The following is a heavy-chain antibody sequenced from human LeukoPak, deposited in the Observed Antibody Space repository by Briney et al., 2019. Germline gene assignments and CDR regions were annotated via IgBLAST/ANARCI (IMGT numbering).Heavy chain of an antibody. D-gene: IGHD6-6*01. J-gene: IGHJ3*02. CDR2: IGSSSSYI. CDR3: ARDRDSSSLNDAFDI. CDR1: GFTFSSYS. V-gene: IGHV3-21*01. Sequence: PGGSLRLSCAASGFTFSSYSMNWVRQAPGKGLEWVSSIGSSSSYIYYADSVKGRFTISRDNAKNSLYLQMNSLRAEDTAVYYCARDRDSSSLNDAFDIWGQGTMVTVSS.